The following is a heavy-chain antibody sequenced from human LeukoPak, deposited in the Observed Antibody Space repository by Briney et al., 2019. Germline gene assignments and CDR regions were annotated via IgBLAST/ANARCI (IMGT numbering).Heavy chain of an antibody. CDR2: IDPSGGST. J-gene: IGHJ4*02. V-gene: IGHV1-46*01. CDR3: ARDTGYSSSSDY. D-gene: IGHD6-6*01. CDR1: GYTFTNYY. Sequence: GASVKVSCKASGYTFTNYYIHWVRQAPGHGLEWMGIIDPSGGSTGYAQKFQGRVTMTRDMSTSTVYMELSSLRSEDTAVYYCARDTGYSSSSDYWGQGTLVTVSS.